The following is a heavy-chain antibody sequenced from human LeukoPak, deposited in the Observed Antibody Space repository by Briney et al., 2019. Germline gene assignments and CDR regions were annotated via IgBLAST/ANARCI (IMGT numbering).Heavy chain of an antibody. Sequence: ETLSLTCAVYGGSFSGYYWSWIRQPPGKGLVWVSRINTDGSDTTYADSVKGRFTISRDNAKNTLYLQMNSLRAEDTAMYYCAFGSGREGYMDVWDKGTTVTVSS. CDR3: AFGSGREGYMDV. J-gene: IGHJ6*04. D-gene: IGHD3-10*01. CDR2: INTDGSDT. V-gene: IGHV3-74*03. CDR1: GGSFSGYY.